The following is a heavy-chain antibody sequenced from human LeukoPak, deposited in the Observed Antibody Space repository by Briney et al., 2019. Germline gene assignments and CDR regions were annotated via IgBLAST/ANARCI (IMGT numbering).Heavy chain of an antibody. CDR3: ARGYSRAAFDI. V-gene: IGHV3-21*01. J-gene: IGHJ3*02. Sequence: PRGSLRLSCAASGFTFSSYSMNWVRQAPGKGLEWVSSISSSSSYIYYADSVKGRFTISRDNAKNSLYLQMNSLRAEDTALYYCARGYSRAAFDIWGQGTVVAVSS. CDR2: ISSSSSYI. CDR1: GFTFSSYS. D-gene: IGHD2-15*01.